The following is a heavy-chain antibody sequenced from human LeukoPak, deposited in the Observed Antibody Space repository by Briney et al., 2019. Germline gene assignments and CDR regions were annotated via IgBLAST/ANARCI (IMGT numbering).Heavy chain of an antibody. J-gene: IGHJ4*02. Sequence: SQTLSLTCAVSGGSISSGGYSWSWIRQPAGKGLEWIGRIYASGSTNYNPSLKSRVTMSVDTSKNQFSLKLSSVTAADTAVYYCAAQVYDFWSGTYFDYWGQGTLVTVSS. CDR3: AAQVYDFWSGTYFDY. CDR2: IYASGST. V-gene: IGHV4-61*02. D-gene: IGHD3-3*01. CDR1: GGSISSGGYS.